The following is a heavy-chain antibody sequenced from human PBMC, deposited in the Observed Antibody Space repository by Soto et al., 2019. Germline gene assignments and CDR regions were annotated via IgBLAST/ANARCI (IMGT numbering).Heavy chain of an antibody. CDR3: ATGVRRFGELLSIFDY. V-gene: IGHV1-24*01. CDR1: GYTLTELS. D-gene: IGHD3-10*01. J-gene: IGHJ4*02. CDR2: FDPEDGET. Sequence: QVQLVQSGAEVKKPGASVKVSCKVSGYTLTELSMHWVRQAPGKGLEWMGGFDPEDGETIYAQKFQGRVTMTEDTSTDTAYMELRSLRSEYTAVYYCATGVRRFGELLSIFDYWGQGTLVTVSS.